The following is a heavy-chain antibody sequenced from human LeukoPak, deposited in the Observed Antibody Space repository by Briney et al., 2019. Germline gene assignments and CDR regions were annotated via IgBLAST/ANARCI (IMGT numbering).Heavy chain of an antibody. V-gene: IGHV3-7*03. D-gene: IGHD2-21*02. J-gene: IGHJ4*02. CDR3: ARHYCGGDCYFDY. CDR2: IKQDGSEK. Sequence: GGSLRLSCTASGFTFSNYWMSWVRQAPGKGLEWVANIKQDGSEKYYVDSVKGRFTISRDNAKNSLYLQMNSLRAEDTAVYYCARHYCGGDCYFDYWGQGTLVTVSS. CDR1: GFTFSNYW.